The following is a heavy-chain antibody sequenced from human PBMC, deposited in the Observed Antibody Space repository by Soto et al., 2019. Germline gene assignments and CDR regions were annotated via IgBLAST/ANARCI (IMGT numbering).Heavy chain of an antibody. CDR3: ARDRYDILTGYSSH. CDR2: IYSGGST. CDR1: GFTVSSSY. D-gene: IGHD3-9*01. J-gene: IGHJ4*02. Sequence: GGSLRLSCAASGFTVSSSYMSWVRQAPGKGLEWVSVIYSGGSTYYADSVKGRFTISRDNSKNTLYLQMNSLRAEDTAVYYCARDRYDILTGYSSHWGQGTLVTVSS. V-gene: IGHV3-66*01.